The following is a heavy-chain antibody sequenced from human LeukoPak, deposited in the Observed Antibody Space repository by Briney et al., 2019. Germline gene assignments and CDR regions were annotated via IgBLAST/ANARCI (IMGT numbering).Heavy chain of an antibody. CDR2: IDYSGSI. CDR1: GESFSGYY. Sequence: SETLSLTCAVYGESFSGYYWSWIRQPPGKGLEWIGYIDYSGSIYYNPSLKSRVTMSIDTSKNQFSLKLGSVTAVDTAVYYCAHKFAGSYAFDIWGQGTMVTVSS. CDR3: AHKFAGSYAFDI. J-gene: IGHJ3*02. V-gene: IGHV4-34*10.